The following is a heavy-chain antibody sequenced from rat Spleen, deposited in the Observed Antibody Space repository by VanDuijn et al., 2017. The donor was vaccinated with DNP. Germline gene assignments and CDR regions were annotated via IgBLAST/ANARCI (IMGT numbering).Heavy chain of an antibody. J-gene: IGHJ2*01. D-gene: IGHD1-4*01. CDR3: VGRPPPTRGPFDY. CDR2: ISYDGSET. V-gene: IGHV5-7*01. Sequence: EVQLVESGGGLVQPGRSLKLSCAVSGITFSDHNMAWVRQAPKTSLEWVATISYDGSETYYRDSMKGRFTISRDNAKSTLYLQMDRLRSEDTATYYCVGRPPPTRGPFDYWGQGVTVTVSS. CDR1: GITFSDHN.